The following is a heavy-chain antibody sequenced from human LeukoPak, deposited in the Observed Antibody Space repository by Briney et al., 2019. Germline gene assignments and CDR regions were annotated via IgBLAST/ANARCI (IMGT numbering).Heavy chain of an antibody. D-gene: IGHD3-22*01. CDR2: IYYSGST. CDR1: GGSISSYY. V-gene: IGHV4-59*01. Sequence: PSETLSLTCTVSGGSISSYYWSWIRQPPGKGLEWIGYIYYSGSTNYNPSLKSRVTISVDTSKNQFSLKLSSVTAADTAVHYCARGPDYYDSSGWLDPWGQGTLVTVSS. CDR3: ARGPDYYDSSGWLDP. J-gene: IGHJ5*02.